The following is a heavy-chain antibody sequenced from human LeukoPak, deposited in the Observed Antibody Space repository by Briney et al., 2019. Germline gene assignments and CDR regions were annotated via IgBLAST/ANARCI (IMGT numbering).Heavy chain of an antibody. D-gene: IGHD3-9*01. Sequence: GGSLRLSCAASGFTFSNARMSWVRQAPGKGLEWVGRIKIKTGGRTTDYAARVKSRFTISRDDSKNTLYLQLNSLKTENTAVYYCTTSRSILTGYYGFYYYYGMDVWGKGTTVTVSS. CDR2: IKIKTGGRTT. J-gene: IGHJ6*04. CDR1: GFTFSNAR. V-gene: IGHV3-15*01. CDR3: TTSRSILTGYYGFYYYYGMDV.